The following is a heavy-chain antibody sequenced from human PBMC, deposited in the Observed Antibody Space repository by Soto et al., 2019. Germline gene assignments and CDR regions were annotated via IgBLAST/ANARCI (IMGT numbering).Heavy chain of an antibody. D-gene: IGHD3-3*01. CDR2: ISGGGGST. J-gene: IGHJ6*02. CDR3: AKGMYYDFWSGSRTSYYYGLDV. CDR1: GFTFSTYA. Sequence: GGSLRLSCAASGFTFSTYAMTWVRQAPGKGLEWVSGISGGGGSTYYADSVKGRFTISRDNSKKTLYLQMNSLRAEDTALYYCAKGMYYDFWSGSRTSYYYGLDVWGQGTTVTVS. V-gene: IGHV3-23*01.